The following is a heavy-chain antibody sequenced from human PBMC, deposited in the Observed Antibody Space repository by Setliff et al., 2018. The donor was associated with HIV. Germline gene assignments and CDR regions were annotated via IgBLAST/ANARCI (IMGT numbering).Heavy chain of an antibody. CDR1: GGSISSSTYY. CDR2: IYYSGSA. V-gene: IGHV4-39*07. D-gene: IGHD3-10*01. J-gene: IGHJ5*02. Sequence: SETLSLTCTVSGGSISSSTYYWAWIRQPPGKGLDWVGSIYYSGSAYYNPSLKSRVTILVDTSKNQFSLRLTSVTAADTAVYYCAPEPRAQNWFDPWGQGTLVTVSS. CDR3: APEPRAQNWFDP.